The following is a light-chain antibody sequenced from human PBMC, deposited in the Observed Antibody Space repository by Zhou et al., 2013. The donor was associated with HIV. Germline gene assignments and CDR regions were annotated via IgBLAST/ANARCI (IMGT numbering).Light chain of an antibody. Sequence: DIQMSQSPSSLSASVGDTVTITCRASQDINNYLAWYQQRPGHVPRLLIYAASSLRSGVPSRFGGSGSGTEFALTITSLGPEDAATYYCQNYHSGSRTFGQGTKVEI. CDR1: QDINNY. CDR2: AAS. V-gene: IGKV1-27*01. J-gene: IGKJ1*01. CDR3: QNYHSGSRT.